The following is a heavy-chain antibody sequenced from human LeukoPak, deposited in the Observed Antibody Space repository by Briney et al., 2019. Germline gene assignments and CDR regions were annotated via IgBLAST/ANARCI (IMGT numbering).Heavy chain of an antibody. CDR2: ISSTSNTI. Sequence: SGGSLRLSCAASGFTFSSYSMNWVRQAPGKGLEWVSFISSTSNTIYYADSVKARFTISRDNAKNSLYLQVNSLRAEDTAVYYCARALYDSSGYYFDYWGQGTLVTVSS. CDR1: GFTFSSYS. CDR3: ARALYDSSGYYFDY. J-gene: IGHJ4*02. D-gene: IGHD3-22*01. V-gene: IGHV3-48*01.